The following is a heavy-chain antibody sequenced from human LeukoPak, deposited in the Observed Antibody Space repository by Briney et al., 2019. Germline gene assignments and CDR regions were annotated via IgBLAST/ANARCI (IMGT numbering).Heavy chain of an antibody. J-gene: IGHJ4*02. Sequence: PGGSLRLYCAASGFTYSSYAMHWVRQAPGKGLEGVAVISYDGSNKDYADSVKGRFTISRDNSKNTLFLQINSLGAEDTAVYYCARDMFSSIAAAGALVSWGQGTLVTVSS. D-gene: IGHD6-13*01. CDR2: ISYDGSNK. V-gene: IGHV3-30-3*01. CDR1: GFTYSSYA. CDR3: ARDMFSSIAAAGALVS.